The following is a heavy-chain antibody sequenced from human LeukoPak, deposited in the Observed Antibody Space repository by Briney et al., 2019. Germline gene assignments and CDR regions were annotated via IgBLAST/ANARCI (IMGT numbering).Heavy chain of an antibody. Sequence: RSWTLSLTFTVSXDXXXXXXXXXXXXXPWXXXXXXGNIXYSGRXXYNPSIKSRATISVDTSKNQFSLKLSSVTDADTAVXYCARAASSWSFDYWGQGTLVTVS. CDR2: IXYSGRX. J-gene: IGHJ4*02. D-gene: IGHD6-13*01. CDR3: ARAASSWSFDY. V-gene: IGHV4-59*01. CDR1: XDXXXXXX.